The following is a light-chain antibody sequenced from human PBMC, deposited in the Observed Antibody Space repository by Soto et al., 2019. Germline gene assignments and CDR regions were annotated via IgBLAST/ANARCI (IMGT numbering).Light chain of an antibody. J-gene: IGKJ5*01. CDR3: QQYSSSPRT. CDR2: GAS. V-gene: IGKV3-20*01. Sequence: EIVLTQSPATLSLSPGERATLSCRASQSVSSSYLAWYQQKPGQAPRLLIYGASSRATGIPDRFSGSGSGTDFSLTISRLEPEDFAVYHCQQYSSSPRTFGQGTRLEI. CDR1: QSVSSSY.